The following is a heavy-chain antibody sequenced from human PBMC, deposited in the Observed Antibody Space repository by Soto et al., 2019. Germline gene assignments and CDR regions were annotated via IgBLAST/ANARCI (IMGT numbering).Heavy chain of an antibody. D-gene: IGHD3-16*01. CDR3: TRSLATPY. Sequence: GGYLNVACAGYVFTFSNHGMHWVRQAPGKEPVWVSHINTDGSSTSYADSFKGRFTISRDNAKNTLYLQMNSLRAEDTAVYYCTRSLATPYWGQGTLVTVS. J-gene: IGHJ4*02. CDR2: INTDGSST. V-gene: IGHV3-74*01. CDR1: VFTFSNHG.